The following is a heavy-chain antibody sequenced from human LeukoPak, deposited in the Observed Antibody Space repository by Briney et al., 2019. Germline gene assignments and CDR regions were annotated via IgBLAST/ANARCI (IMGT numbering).Heavy chain of an antibody. CDR1: GYSFTTYW. V-gene: IGHV5-51*01. CDR2: VYPGDSNT. Sequence: GESLQIPCQGSGYSFTTYWIAWVRQMPGKGLEWMGVVYPGDSNTRYSPSFQGQVTISADKSISTAFLQWSSLKASDTAMYYCATSYSRSSVYFYYGLDFWGQGTTVTVSS. J-gene: IGHJ6*02. CDR3: ATSYSRSSVYFYYGLDF. D-gene: IGHD6-6*01.